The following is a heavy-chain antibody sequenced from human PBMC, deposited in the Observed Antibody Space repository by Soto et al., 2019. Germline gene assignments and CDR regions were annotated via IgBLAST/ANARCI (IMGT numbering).Heavy chain of an antibody. CDR1: GGSISSGGYY. D-gene: IGHD3-16*01. CDR2: IYYSGST. Sequence: SETLPLTCTGSGGSISSGGYYWSWIRQHPGKGLEWIGYIYYSGSTYYNPSLKSRVTISGDTSKNQFSLKLSSVTAADTAVYYCARIGRVRSFDPWGQGTLVTVFS. CDR3: ARIGRVRSFDP. V-gene: IGHV4-31*03. J-gene: IGHJ5*02.